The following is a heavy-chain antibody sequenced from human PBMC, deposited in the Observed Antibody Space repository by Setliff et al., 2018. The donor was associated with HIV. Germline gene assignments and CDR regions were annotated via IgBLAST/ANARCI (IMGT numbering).Heavy chain of an antibody. Sequence: QTLSLTCAISGDSVSSNTAAWNWVRQSPSRGLEWLGRTYYRSKWSNDYAVSVKSRITINPDTSKNQFSLQLNSVTPEDTAVYFCARGGDWDYNYYMDVWDKGTTVTVSS. CDR1: GDSVSSNTAA. V-gene: IGHV6-1*01. CDR2: TYYRSKWSN. J-gene: IGHJ6*03. CDR3: ARGGDWDYNYYMDV. D-gene: IGHD3-16*01.